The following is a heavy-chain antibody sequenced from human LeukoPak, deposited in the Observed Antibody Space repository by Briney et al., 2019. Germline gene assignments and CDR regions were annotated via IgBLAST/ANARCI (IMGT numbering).Heavy chain of an antibody. D-gene: IGHD6-19*01. CDR2: INPNSGGT. V-gene: IGHV1-2*02. CDR3: AREVAVAEYYFDY. J-gene: IGHJ4*02. CDR1: GYTFTGYY. Sequence: ASVKASCKASGYTFTGYYMHWVRQAPGQGLEWMGWINPNSGGTNYAQKFQGGVTMTRDTSISTAYMELSRLRSDDTAVYYCAREVAVAEYYFDYWGQGTLVTVSS.